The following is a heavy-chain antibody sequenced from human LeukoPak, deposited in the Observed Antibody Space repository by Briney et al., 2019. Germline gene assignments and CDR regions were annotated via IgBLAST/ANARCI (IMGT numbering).Heavy chain of an antibody. CDR1: GGSFSGYY. CDR2: INHSGST. V-gene: IGHV4-34*01. Sequence: SETLSLTCAVYGGSFSGYYWSWIRQPPGKGLEWIGEINHSGSTNYNPSLKSRVTISVDTSKNQFSLKLRSVTAADTAVYYCARGLRSGYYTGNWFDPWGQGTLVTVSS. D-gene: IGHD3-3*01. J-gene: IGHJ5*02. CDR3: ARGLRSGYYTGNWFDP.